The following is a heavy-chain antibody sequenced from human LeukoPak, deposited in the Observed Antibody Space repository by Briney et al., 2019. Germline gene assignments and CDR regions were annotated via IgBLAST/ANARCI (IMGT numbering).Heavy chain of an antibody. Sequence: GESLKISCKGSGYSFTSYWIGWVRQMPGKGLEWMGIIYPGDSDTRYSPSFQGQVTISADKTIRTAYLQWSSLKASDTAMDYCARQDYFDSSGSTGLDPWGQGTLVTVSS. V-gene: IGHV5-51*01. CDR2: IYPGDSDT. CDR1: GYSFTSYW. CDR3: ARQDYFDSSGSTGLDP. J-gene: IGHJ5*02. D-gene: IGHD3-22*01.